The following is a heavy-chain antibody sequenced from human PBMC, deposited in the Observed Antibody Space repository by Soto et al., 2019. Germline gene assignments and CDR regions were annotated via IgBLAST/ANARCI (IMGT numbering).Heavy chain of an antibody. J-gene: IGHJ5*02. CDR1: CGSIISSNW. V-gene: IGHV4-4*02. CDR2: IYHSGST. CDR3: ARIKSYGYNWNYVEDWFDP. Sequence: SETLSLTCAVSCGSIISSNWWSWVRQPPGKGLEWIGEIYHSGSTNYNPSLKSRVTISVDKSKNQFSLKLSSVTAADTAVYYCARIKSYGYNWNYVEDWFDPWGQGTLVTVSS. D-gene: IGHD1-7*01.